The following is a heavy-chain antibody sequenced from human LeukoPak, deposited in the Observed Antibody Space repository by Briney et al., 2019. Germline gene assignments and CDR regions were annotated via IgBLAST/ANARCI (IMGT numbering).Heavy chain of an antibody. CDR1: GASVSSGSYY. J-gene: IGHJ4*02. Sequence: SETLSLTCTVSGASVSSGSYYWSWIRQPPGKGLEWIGYIYHSGSTNYNPSPKSRVTISVDTSKNQFSLKLTSVTAADTAIYYCARLYGSGSFFGFWGQGTLVTVSS. V-gene: IGHV4-61*01. CDR3: ARLYGSGSFFGF. D-gene: IGHD3-10*01. CDR2: IYHSGST.